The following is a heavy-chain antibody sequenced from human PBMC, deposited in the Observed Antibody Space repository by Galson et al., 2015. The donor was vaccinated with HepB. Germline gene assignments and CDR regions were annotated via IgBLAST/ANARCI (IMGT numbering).Heavy chain of an antibody. CDR2: IRSKVNSYAT. Sequence: SLRLSCAGSGFTFSDSTMHWVRQASGKGLEWVGRIRSKVNSYATAYAASVKGRFTISRDDSKNMAYLQMNSLKTEDTAVYYCTGHPDWNDYHWFDPWGQGTLVTVSS. CDR3: TGHPDWNDYHWFDP. V-gene: IGHV3-73*01. D-gene: IGHD1-1*01. CDR1: GFTFSDST. J-gene: IGHJ5*02.